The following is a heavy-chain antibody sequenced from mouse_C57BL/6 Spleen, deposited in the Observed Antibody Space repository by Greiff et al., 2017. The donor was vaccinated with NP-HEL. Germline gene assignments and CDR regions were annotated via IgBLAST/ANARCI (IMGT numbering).Heavy chain of an antibody. Sequence: EVQLVESGAELVRPGSSVKMSCKTSGYTFTSYGINWVKQRPGQGLEWIGYIYIGNGYTEYNEKFKGKATLTSDTSSSTAYMQLSSLTSEDSAIYFCARRGNYYGSSYIGYFDVWGTGTTVTVSS. CDR1: GYTFTSYG. J-gene: IGHJ1*03. CDR2: IYIGNGYT. CDR3: ARRGNYYGSSYIGYFDV. V-gene: IGHV1-58*01. D-gene: IGHD1-1*01.